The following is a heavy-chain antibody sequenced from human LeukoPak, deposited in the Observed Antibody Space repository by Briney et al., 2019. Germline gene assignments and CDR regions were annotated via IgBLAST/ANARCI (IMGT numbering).Heavy chain of an antibody. Sequence: GGSLRLSCAASGFTFSNFAMFWVRQAPGKGLEWVSTISISGASTHYADSVKGRFAMSRDNSKNTLYLQMNSLRAEDTAVYYCAKGTGSNYYFDFWGQGTLVTVSS. J-gene: IGHJ4*02. CDR1: GFTFSNFA. V-gene: IGHV3-23*01. CDR2: ISISGAST. CDR3: AKGTGSNYYFDF. D-gene: IGHD1-26*01.